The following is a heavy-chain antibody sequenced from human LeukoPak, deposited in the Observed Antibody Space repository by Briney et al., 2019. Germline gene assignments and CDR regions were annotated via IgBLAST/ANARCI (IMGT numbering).Heavy chain of an antibody. CDR3: ARDSPGYYGSGSPFDY. CDR1: GFSFSSYS. Sequence: AGGSLRLACVGSGFSFSSYSINWVRQAPDKGLEWAAFIRYDGSHQYYADSVKGRFTISRDNSKNTVYLQMNSLRGEDTAVYYCARDSPGYYGSGSPFDYWGQGTLVTVSS. V-gene: IGHV3-30*02. J-gene: IGHJ4*02. D-gene: IGHD3-10*01. CDR2: IRYDGSHQ.